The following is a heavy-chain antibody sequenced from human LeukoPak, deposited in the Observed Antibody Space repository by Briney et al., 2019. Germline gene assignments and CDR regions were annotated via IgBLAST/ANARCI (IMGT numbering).Heavy chain of an antibody. CDR1: GFTFSNYA. Sequence: GGSLRLSCAASGFTFSNYAMHWVRQAPGKGLEWVTFIRYDGSNKYYAESVKGRFAISRDNSKNTLYLQMSSLRAEGTAVYYCAKAIHSSSSGVVDYWGQGTLVTVSA. V-gene: IGHV3-30*02. CDR3: AKAIHSSSSGVVDY. J-gene: IGHJ4*02. CDR2: IRYDGSNK. D-gene: IGHD6-6*01.